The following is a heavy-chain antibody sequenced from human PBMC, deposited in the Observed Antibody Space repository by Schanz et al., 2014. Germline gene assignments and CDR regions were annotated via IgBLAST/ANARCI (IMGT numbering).Heavy chain of an antibody. CDR2: ISGSGGST. J-gene: IGHJ6*02. Sequence: EVQLVESGGGLVQPGGSLRLSCAASGFTFSTYAMSWVRQAPGKGLEWVSAISGSGGSTYYADSVKGRFTISRDNSENTLYLQMNSLSADDTAVFYCAKGMGYCSGGTCYDYYYYGLDVWGQGTTVTVSS. D-gene: IGHD2-15*01. V-gene: IGHV3-23*04. CDR3: AKGMGYCSGGTCYDYYYYGLDV. CDR1: GFTFSTYA.